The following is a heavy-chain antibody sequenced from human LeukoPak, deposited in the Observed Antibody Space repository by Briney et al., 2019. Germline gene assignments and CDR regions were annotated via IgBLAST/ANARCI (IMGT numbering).Heavy chain of an antibody. V-gene: IGHV1-8*01. CDR2: MNPNSGNT. D-gene: IGHD5-18*01. J-gene: IGHJ6*03. Sequence: GASVKVSCKASGYTFTSYDINWVRQATGQGLEWMGWMNPNSGNTGYAQKFQGRVTMTRNTSISTAYMELSSLRSEDTAVYYCARGTLDTAMVHYYYYYYMDVWGKGTTVTVSS. CDR1: GYTFTSYD. CDR3: ARGTLDTAMVHYYYYYYMDV.